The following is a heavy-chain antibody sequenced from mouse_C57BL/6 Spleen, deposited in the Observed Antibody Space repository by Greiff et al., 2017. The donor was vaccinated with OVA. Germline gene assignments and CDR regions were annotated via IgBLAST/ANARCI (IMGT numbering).Heavy chain of an antibody. Sequence: EVHLVESGGGLVKPGGSLKLSCAASGFTFSDYGMHWVRQAPEKGLEWVAYISSGSSTIYYADTVKGRFTISRDNAKNTLFLQMTRLRSEDTAMYYCARPVYDDDGDACAYWGQGTLVTVSA. CDR2: ISSGSSTI. D-gene: IGHD2-4*01. CDR3: ARPVYDDDGDACAY. V-gene: IGHV5-17*01. J-gene: IGHJ3*01. CDR1: GFTFSDYG.